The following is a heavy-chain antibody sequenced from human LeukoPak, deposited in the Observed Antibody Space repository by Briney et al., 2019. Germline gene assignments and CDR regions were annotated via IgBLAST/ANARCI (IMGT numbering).Heavy chain of an antibody. CDR2: IYYSGST. D-gene: IGHD6-13*01. CDR3: ARHGTGYSSSWYYFDY. Sequence: SETLSLTCTVSGGSISCNSYYWGWIRQPPGKGLEWIGSIYYSGSTYYNPSLKRRVTISVDTSKNQFSLKLSSVTAADMAVYYCARHGTGYSSSWYYFDYWGQGTLVTVSS. CDR1: GGSISCNSYY. J-gene: IGHJ4*02. V-gene: IGHV4-39*01.